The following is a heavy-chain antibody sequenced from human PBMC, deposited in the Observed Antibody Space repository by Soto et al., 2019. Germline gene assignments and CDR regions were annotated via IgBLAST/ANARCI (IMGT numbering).Heavy chain of an antibody. CDR1: GYTFTGYA. CDR2: INAGNGNT. J-gene: IGHJ4*01. CDR3: ARAVAVAADFDY. V-gene: IGHV1-3*01. D-gene: IGHD6-19*01. Sequence: ASVKVSCKASGYTFTGYAMHWVRQAPGQRLEWMGWINAGNGNTKYSQKFQGRVTITRYTSASTAYMELSSLRSEDTAVYYCARAVAVAADFDYWGQEPWSPSPQ.